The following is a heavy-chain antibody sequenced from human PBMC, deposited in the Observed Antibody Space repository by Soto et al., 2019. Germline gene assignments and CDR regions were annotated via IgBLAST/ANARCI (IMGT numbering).Heavy chain of an antibody. CDR2: IYYSGKT. J-gene: IGHJ4*02. CDR1: GVSISNTSYY. Sequence: SETLSLTCTVSGVSISNTSYYWGWIRQSPGKGLEWIGTIYYSGKTYYHPALKSRATISVDTSNNRFSLILSILIAADTAVYYCARHGSYWGQGTLVTVSS. V-gene: IGHV4-39*01. CDR3: ARHGSY.